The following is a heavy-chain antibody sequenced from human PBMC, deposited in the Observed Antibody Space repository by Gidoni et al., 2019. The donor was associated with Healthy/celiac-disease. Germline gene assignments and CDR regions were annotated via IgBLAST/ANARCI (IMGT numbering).Heavy chain of an antibody. CDR3: ARGPLIAAAGNYYYYGMDV. CDR2: INPSGGST. V-gene: IGHV1-46*01. Sequence: QVQLVQSGAEVKKPGASVTVSCKASGYTFTSYYMHWVRQAPGQGLEWMGIINPSGGSTSYAQKFQGRVTMTRDTSTSTVYMELSSLRSEDTAVYYCARGPLIAAAGNYYYYGMDVWGQGTTVTVSS. D-gene: IGHD6-13*01. CDR1: GYTFTSYY. J-gene: IGHJ6*02.